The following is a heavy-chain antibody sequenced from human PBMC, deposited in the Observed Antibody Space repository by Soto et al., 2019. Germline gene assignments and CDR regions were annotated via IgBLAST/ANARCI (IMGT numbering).Heavy chain of an antibody. V-gene: IGHV5-10-1*01. J-gene: IGHJ6*02. Sequence: GESLKISCKGSGYSFTSYWISWVRQMPGKGLEWMGRIDPSDSYTNYSPSFQGHVTISADKSISTAYLQWSSLKASDTAMYYCASSTMIVRDYYYYGMDVWGQGTTVTAP. CDR3: ASSTMIVRDYYYYGMDV. CDR2: IDPSDSYT. CDR1: GYSFTSYW. D-gene: IGHD3-22*01.